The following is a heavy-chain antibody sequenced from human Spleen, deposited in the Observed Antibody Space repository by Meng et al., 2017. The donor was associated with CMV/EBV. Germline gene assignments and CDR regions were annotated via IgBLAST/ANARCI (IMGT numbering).Heavy chain of an antibody. CDR1: GYTFTSYG. V-gene: IGHV1-18*01. Sequence: ASVKVSCKASGYTFTSYGISWVRQAPGQGLEWMGWISAYNGNTNYAQKLQGRVTMTTDTSTSTVYMELRSLRSDDTAVYFCASDGLGNYFIPYYWGQGTVVTVSS. CDR2: ISAYNGNT. D-gene: IGHD3-10*01. CDR3: ASDGLGNYFIPYY. J-gene: IGHJ4*02.